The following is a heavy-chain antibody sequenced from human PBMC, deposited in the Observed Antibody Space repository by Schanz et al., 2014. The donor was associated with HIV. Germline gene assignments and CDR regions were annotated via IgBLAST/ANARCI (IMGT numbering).Heavy chain of an antibody. CDR3: ARVHYYASGSYYAESGAFDI. J-gene: IGHJ3*02. CDR1: GFTFSSYW. V-gene: IGHV3-74*01. Sequence: EVQLVESGGGFVQPGGSLRLSCAASGFTFSSYWMHWVRQAPGKGLVWVSRINSDGSSTSYADSVKGRFTISRDNAKSALYLKMTSLRADDTAVYYCARVHYYASGSYYAESGAFDIWGQGTMVTVSS. CDR2: INSDGSST. D-gene: IGHD3-10*01.